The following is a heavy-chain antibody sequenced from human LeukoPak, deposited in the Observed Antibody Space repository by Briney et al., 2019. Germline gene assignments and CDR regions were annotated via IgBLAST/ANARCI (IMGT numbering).Heavy chain of an antibody. J-gene: IGHJ4*02. D-gene: IGHD6-19*01. CDR2: IKVDGIEK. CDR1: GFIFSDYW. V-gene: IGHV3-7*04. Sequence: GGSLRLSCVASGFIFSDYWMSWVRQAPGKGPEWVANIKVDGIEKYYADSVKGRFTISRGNAKNSLYLQMNSLRAEDTAVYYCARDNAGSGWVYWGQGTLVTVSS. CDR3: ARDNAGSGWVY.